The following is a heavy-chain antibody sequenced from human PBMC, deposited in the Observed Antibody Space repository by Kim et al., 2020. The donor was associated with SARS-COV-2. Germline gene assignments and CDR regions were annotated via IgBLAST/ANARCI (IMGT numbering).Heavy chain of an antibody. CDR2: ISSSGSTI. J-gene: IGHJ6*02. V-gene: IGHV3-48*03. Sequence: GGSLRLSCAASGFTFSSYEMNWVRQAPGKGLEWVSYISSSGSTIYYADSVKGRFTISRDNAKNSLYLQMNSLRAEDTAVYYCARDLGVLEWSNENYYYGMEVWGQGTTVTVSS. CDR1: GFTFSSYE. CDR3: ARDLGVLEWSNENYYYGMEV. D-gene: IGHD3-3*01.